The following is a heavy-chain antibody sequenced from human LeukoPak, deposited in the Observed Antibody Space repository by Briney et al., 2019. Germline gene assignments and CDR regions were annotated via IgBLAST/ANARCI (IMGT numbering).Heavy chain of an antibody. CDR1: GGSISSYYW. CDR2: IFWDDDK. D-gene: IGHD2-21*02. V-gene: IGHV2-5*08. CDR3: AHRRGGDYLAFDI. Sequence: TLSLTCTVSGGSISSYYWSWIRQPPGEALEWLALIFWDDDKRYSPSLKSRLSITKDTSKNQVVLTMTNMDPVDTATYFCAHRRGGDYLAFDIWGQGTMVTVSS. J-gene: IGHJ3*02.